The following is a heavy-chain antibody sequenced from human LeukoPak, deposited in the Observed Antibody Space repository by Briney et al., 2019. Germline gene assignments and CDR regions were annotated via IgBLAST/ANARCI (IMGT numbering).Heavy chain of an antibody. D-gene: IGHD3-22*01. CDR2: IIPIFGKT. CDR3: ARDYDSSGPQKNFFGF. Sequence: ASVKVSCKASGYTFTSYGISWVRQAPGQGLEWMGGIIPIFGKTNYAQKFQGRVTITADESTSTAYLEVNSLTSADTAMYYCARDYDSSGPQKNFFGFWGQGTLVTVSS. CDR1: GYTFTSYG. J-gene: IGHJ4*02. V-gene: IGHV1-69*13.